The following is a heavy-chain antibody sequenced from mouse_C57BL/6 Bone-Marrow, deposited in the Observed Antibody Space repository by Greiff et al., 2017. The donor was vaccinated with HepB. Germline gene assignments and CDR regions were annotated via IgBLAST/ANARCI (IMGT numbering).Heavy chain of an antibody. CDR1: GFTFSSYA. D-gene: IGHD2-5*01. J-gene: IGHJ2*01. V-gene: IGHV5-4*01. CDR2: ISDGGSYT. Sequence: EVQGVESGGGLVKPGGSLELSCAASGFTFSSYAMSWVRQTPEKRLEWVATISDGGSYTYYPDNVKGRFTISRDNAKNNLYLQMSHLKSEDTAMYYCARDSNYYFDYWGQGTTLTVSS. CDR3: ARDSNYYFDY.